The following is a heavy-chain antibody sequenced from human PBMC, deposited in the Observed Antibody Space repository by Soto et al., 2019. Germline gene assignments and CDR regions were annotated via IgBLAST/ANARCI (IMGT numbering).Heavy chain of an antibody. CDR2: ISADNGHT. CDR1: GYTFTSYG. Sequence: GASVKVSCKASGYTFTSYGIIWVRLAHGQGLEWMGWISADNGHTDHAQKFQGRVTMTTETSTSTAYMELRSLTSDDTAVYFCARTSPYCSGGTCYGFDPWGQGTLVTVSS. J-gene: IGHJ5*02. CDR3: ARTSPYCSGGTCYGFDP. V-gene: IGHV1-18*01. D-gene: IGHD2-15*01.